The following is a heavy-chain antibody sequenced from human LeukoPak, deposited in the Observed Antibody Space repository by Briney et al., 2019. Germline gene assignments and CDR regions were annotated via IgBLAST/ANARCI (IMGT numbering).Heavy chain of an antibody. D-gene: IGHD2-15*01. CDR3: AREGPYCSGGSCYSGWYDP. Sequence: PGGSLRLSCAASGFTVSSNYMSWVRQAPGKGLEWVSVIYSGGSTYYADSVKGRFTISRDNSKNTLYLQMNSLRAEDTAVYYCAREGPYCSGGSCYSGWYDPWGQGTLVNVSS. CDR1: GFTVSSNY. J-gene: IGHJ5*02. CDR2: IYSGGST. V-gene: IGHV3-66*01.